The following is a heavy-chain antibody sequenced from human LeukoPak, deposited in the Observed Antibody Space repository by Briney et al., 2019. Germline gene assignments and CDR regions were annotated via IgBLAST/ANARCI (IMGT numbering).Heavy chain of an antibody. D-gene: IGHD5-12*01. V-gene: IGHV3-21*01. J-gene: IGHJ4*02. Sequence: PGGSLRLSCAASGFTFSSYSMNWVRQAPGKGLEWVSSISSSSSYIYYADSVKGRFTISRDNAKNSLYLQMNSLRAEDTAVYYCARDRVIVATFLDYWGQGTLVTVSS. CDR2: ISSSSSYI. CDR1: GFTFSSYS. CDR3: ARDRVIVATFLDY.